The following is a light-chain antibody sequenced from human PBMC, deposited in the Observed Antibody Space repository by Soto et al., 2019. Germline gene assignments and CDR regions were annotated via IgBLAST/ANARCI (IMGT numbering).Light chain of an antibody. J-gene: IGKJ2*01. CDR3: LQDSSNPYT. CDR1: QGIRKD. Sequence: IQMTQSPSSLSASVGDRVTITCRASQGIRKDLGWYQQKPGKVPNLLIYGVSSLQSGVPSRFSGSGSGTEFTLTISSLQPEDFATYYCLQDSSNPYTFGQGTKLEIK. CDR2: GVS. V-gene: IGKV1-6*01.